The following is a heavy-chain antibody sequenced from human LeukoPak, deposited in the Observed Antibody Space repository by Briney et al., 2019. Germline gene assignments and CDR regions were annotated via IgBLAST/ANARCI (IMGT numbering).Heavy chain of an antibody. Sequence: PGGSLRLSCATSGFTFSSYGMNWVRQAPGKGLEWVSGITGRGESIYYAGSVKGRFAISRDNSKNTLYLQMNSLRAEDTAVYYCAKDRVGGSTDYWGQGTLVTVSS. D-gene: IGHD5-12*01. CDR1: GFTFSSYG. J-gene: IGHJ4*02. CDR2: ITGRGESI. CDR3: AKDRVGGSTDY. V-gene: IGHV3-23*01.